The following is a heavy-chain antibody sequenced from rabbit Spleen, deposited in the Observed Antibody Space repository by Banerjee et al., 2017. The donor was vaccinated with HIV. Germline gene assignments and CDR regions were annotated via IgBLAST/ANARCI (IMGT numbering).Heavy chain of an antibody. V-gene: IGHV1S40*01. J-gene: IGHJ4*01. D-gene: IGHD2-1*01. Sequence: QSLEESGGDLVKPGASLTLTCTASGVSFSISSYMCWVRQAPGKGLEWIACIDAGSSGFTYFATWAKGRFTISKTSSTTLTLRMTSLTAADTATYFCARDLLNFANYGAAHLWGPGTLVTVS. CDR1: GVSFSISSY. CDR2: IDAGSSGFT. CDR3: ARDLLNFANYGAAHL.